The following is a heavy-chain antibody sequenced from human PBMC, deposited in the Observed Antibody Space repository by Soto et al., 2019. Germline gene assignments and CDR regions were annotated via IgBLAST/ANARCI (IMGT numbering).Heavy chain of an antibody. Sequence: GGSLRLSCAASGFTFNYHWMHWVRQAPGKGLVWVSRINSDGSATNYADSVKGRFTISRDKGKNTLYLQMDNLRAEDTGVYYCARSASAVAPDYFDSWGQGALVTVSS. CDR3: ARSASAVAPDYFDS. V-gene: IGHV3-74*01. CDR2: INSDGSAT. J-gene: IGHJ4*02. CDR1: GFTFNYHW. D-gene: IGHD6-25*01.